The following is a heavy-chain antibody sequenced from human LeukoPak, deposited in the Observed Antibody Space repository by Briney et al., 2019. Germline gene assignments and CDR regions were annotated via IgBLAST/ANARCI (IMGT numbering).Heavy chain of an antibody. J-gene: IGHJ6*02. CDR1: GGTFSSYA. V-gene: IGHV1-69*05. Sequence: GASVKVSCKASGGTFSSYAISWVRQAPGQGPEWMGGIIPIFGTANYAQKFQGRVTITTDESTSTAYMELSSLRSEDTAVYYCASAGSGLKVGATPSGRYYYYGMDVWGQGTTVTVSS. CDR2: IIPIFGTA. D-gene: IGHD1-26*01. CDR3: ASAGSGLKVGATPSGRYYYYGMDV.